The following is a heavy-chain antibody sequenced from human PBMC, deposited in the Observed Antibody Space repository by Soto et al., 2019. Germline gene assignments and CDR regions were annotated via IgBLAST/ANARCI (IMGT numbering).Heavy chain of an antibody. CDR3: ARVAAAGIHAHYGCGY. V-gene: IGHV1-69*06. J-gene: IGHJ4*02. Sequence: VREAPGQGLEWMGGIIPIFGTANYAQKFQGRVTITADKSTSTAYMELSSLRSEDTAVYYCARVAAAGIHAHYGCGYWGQVT. CDR2: IIPIFGTA. D-gene: IGHD6-13*01.